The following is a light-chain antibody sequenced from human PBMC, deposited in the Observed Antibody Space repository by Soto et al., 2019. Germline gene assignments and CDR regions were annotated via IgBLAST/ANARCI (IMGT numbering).Light chain of an antibody. J-gene: IGLJ3*02. CDR2: EVT. CDR3: TSYVGNDIWV. CDR1: SSDVGAYKY. V-gene: IGLV2-8*01. Sequence: QSALTQPPSASGSPGQSGTISRTGTSSDVGAYKYVSWYQQYPGKAPKLMIYEVTKRPSGVPDRFSGSKSGNTASLTVSGLQAEDEADYYCTSYVGNDIWVFGGGTKLTVL.